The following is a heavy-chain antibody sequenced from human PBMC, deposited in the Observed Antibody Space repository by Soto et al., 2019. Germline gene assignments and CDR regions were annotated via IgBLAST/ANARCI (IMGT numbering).Heavy chain of an antibody. V-gene: IGHV3-30*03. CDR3: ARDSGYCSSTSCYTNWFDP. CDR1: GFTFSSYG. Sequence: QVQLVESGGGVVQPGRSLRLSCAASGFTFSSYGMHWVRQAPGKGLEWVAVISYDGSNKYYADSVKGRFTISRDNSKNTLYLQMNSLRAEDTAVYYCARDSGYCSSTSCYTNWFDPWGQGTLVTVSS. CDR2: ISYDGSNK. J-gene: IGHJ5*02. D-gene: IGHD2-2*02.